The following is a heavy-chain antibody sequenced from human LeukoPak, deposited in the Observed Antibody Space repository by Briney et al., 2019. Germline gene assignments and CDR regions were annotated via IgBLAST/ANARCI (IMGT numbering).Heavy chain of an antibody. J-gene: IGHJ1*01. Sequence: ASVRVSCKTSGYKFLSYGISWVRQAPGQGLEWLGWIRADNGDTRFAQKFQGRFTMTTDTSTSTAHMELRRLRSDDTAVYHCARDWPTVIADFWGQGTLVTVSS. V-gene: IGHV1-18*04. D-gene: IGHD4-11*01. CDR1: GYKFLSYG. CDR3: ARDWPTVIADF. CDR2: IRADNGDT.